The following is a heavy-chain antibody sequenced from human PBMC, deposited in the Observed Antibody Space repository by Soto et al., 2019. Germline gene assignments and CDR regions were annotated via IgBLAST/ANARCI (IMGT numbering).Heavy chain of an antibody. CDR2: INPNSGGT. D-gene: IGHD6-19*01. Sequence: QVQLVQSGAEVKKPGASVKVSCKASGYTFTGYYMHWVRQAPGQGLEWMGWINPNSGGTNYAQKLQGWVTMTRDTAISNADMELSRLRSDDTDVHYGARGYSSGWFRGYYYRMEVWGQGATVTVCS. V-gene: IGHV1-2*04. CDR3: ARGYSSGWFRGYYYRMEV. CDR1: GYTFTGYY. J-gene: IGHJ6*02.